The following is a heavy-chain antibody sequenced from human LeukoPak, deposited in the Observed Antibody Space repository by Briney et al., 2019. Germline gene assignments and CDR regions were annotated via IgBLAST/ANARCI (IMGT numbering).Heavy chain of an antibody. V-gene: IGHV4-59*12. CDR2: IYYSGST. Sequence: SETLSLTRTVSGGSISSYYWSWIRQPPGKGLEGIGYIYYSGSTNYNPSLKSRVTISVDTSKDQFSLKLSSVTAADTAVYYCAREGGDYGGNSQFWYFDLWGRGNLVTVSS. J-gene: IGHJ2*01. CDR3: AREGGDYGGNSQFWYFDL. D-gene: IGHD4-23*01. CDR1: GGSISSYY.